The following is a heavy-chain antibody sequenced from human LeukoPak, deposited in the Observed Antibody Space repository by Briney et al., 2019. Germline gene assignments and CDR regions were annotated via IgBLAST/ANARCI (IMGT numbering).Heavy chain of an antibody. V-gene: IGHV3-7*04. D-gene: IGHD2-2*01. J-gene: IGHJ3*02. CDR3: ARDMRGDGFDI. CDR2: IRQDGSEK. Sequence: GGSLILSCAASGFTFSTYWMTWVRQAPGKGLEWVANIRQDGSEKYYVDSVEGRFTISRDNAKKSLFLQVNSLRAEDTAVYYCARDMRGDGFDIWGQGTMVTVSS. CDR1: GFTFSTYW.